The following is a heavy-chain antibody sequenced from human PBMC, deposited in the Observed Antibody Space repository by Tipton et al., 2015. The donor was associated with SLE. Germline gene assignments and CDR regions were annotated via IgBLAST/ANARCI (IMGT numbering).Heavy chain of an antibody. CDR1: GGSFSGYY. D-gene: IGHD6-13*01. CDR2: INHSGST. J-gene: IGHJ4*02. V-gene: IGHV4-34*01. CDR3: AREYSSSWPLDY. Sequence: TLSLTCAVYGGSFSGYYWSWIRQPPGKGLEWIGEINHSGSTNYNPSLKSRVTISVDTSKNQFSLKLSSATAADTAVYYCAREYSSSWPLDYWGQGTLVTVSS.